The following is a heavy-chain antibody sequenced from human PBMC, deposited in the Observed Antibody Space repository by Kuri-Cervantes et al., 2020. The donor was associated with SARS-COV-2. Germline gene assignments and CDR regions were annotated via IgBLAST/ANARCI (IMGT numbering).Heavy chain of an antibody. D-gene: IGHD6-13*01. CDR2: ISSSSSTI. CDR3: ARELTAAAGTYYYGMDV. V-gene: IGHV3-48*02. Sequence: GGSLRLSCAASGFTFSSYSMNWVRQAPGKGLEWVSYISSSSSTIYYADSVKGRFTISRDNAKNSLYLQMNSLRDEDTAVYYCARELTAAAGTYYYGMDVWGQGTTVTVSS. CDR1: GFTFSSYS. J-gene: IGHJ6*02.